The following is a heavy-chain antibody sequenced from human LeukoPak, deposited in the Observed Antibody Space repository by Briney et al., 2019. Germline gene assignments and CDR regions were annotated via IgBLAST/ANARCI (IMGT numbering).Heavy chain of an antibody. CDR3: ARRSVEMATIQESYYYYYMDV. J-gene: IGHJ6*03. CDR1: GFMFSSYA. V-gene: IGHV3-23*01. D-gene: IGHD5-24*01. Sequence: GGSLRLSCAASGFMFSSYAMNWVRQVPGKGLEWASTISNTGASTYYADSVKGRFTISRDNPKSTLYLQMDSLRAEDTAVYYCARRSVEMATIQESYYYYYMDVWGKGTTVTVSS. CDR2: ISNTGAST.